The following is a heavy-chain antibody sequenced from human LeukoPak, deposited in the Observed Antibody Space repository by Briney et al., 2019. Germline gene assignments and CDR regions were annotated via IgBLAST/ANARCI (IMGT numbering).Heavy chain of an antibody. J-gene: IGHJ4*02. CDR3: ARDGGADAMRY. D-gene: IGHD4/OR15-4a*01. CDR1: GGSISNFY. CDR2: IYYSGST. Sequence: SETLSLTCTVSGGSISNFYWSWIRQPPGKGLEWIGYIYYSGSTNYNPSLKSRVTISVDTSKNQFSLKLSSVTAADTAVYYCARDGGADAMRYWGQGTLVTVSS. V-gene: IGHV4-59*01.